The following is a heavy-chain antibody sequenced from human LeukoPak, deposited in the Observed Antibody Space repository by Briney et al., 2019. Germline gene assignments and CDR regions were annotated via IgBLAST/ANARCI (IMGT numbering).Heavy chain of an antibody. J-gene: IGHJ5*02. Sequence: ASVKVSCKASGGTFISYAISWVRQAPGQGLEWMGGIIPNFGTANYAQKFQGRVTITADESTSTAYMELSSLRSEDTAVYYCARAGQAWFDPWGQGTLVTVSS. V-gene: IGHV1-69*13. CDR1: GGTFISYA. CDR3: ARAGQAWFDP. CDR2: IIPNFGTA. D-gene: IGHD1-1*01.